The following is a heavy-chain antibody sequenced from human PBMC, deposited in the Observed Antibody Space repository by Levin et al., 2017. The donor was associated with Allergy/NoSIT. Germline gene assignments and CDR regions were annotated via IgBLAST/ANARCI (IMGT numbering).Heavy chain of an antibody. J-gene: IGHJ4*02. CDR1: GFTFSDYY. Sequence: GGSLRLSCAASGFTFSDYYMSWIRQAPGKGLEWVSYISSSSSYTNYADSVKGRFTISRDNAKNSLYLQMNSLRAEDTAVYYCARNRIAAAGGGLDYWGQGTLVTVSS. D-gene: IGHD6-13*01. CDR2: ISSSSSYT. V-gene: IGHV3-11*03. CDR3: ARNRIAAAGGGLDY.